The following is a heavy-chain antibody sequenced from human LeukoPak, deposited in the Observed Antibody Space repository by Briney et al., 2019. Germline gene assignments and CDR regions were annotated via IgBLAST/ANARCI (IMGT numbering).Heavy chain of an antibody. D-gene: IGHD1-26*01. Sequence: KFQGRVIMTTDTSTSTAYMELSSLRSEDTAVYYCARDLYSGTFVQFDYWGQGTLVTVSS. CDR3: ARDLYSGTFVQFDY. J-gene: IGHJ4*02. V-gene: IGHV1-18*01.